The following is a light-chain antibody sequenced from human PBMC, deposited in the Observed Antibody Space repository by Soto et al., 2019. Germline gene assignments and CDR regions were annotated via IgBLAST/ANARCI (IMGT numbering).Light chain of an antibody. Sequence: EIVMTQSPATLSVSPGERATLSCRASQSVSSSLAWYQQKPGQAPRLLIYGASTRATGIPARFSGSGSGTDFTITMSSLQSEDFAVYYCQHYNNWPRTFGQGTKVEIK. CDR2: GAS. CDR3: QHYNNWPRT. CDR1: QSVSSS. J-gene: IGKJ1*01. V-gene: IGKV3-15*01.